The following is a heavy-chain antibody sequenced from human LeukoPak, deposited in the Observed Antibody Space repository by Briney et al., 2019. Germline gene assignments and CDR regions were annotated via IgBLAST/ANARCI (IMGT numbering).Heavy chain of an antibody. CDR1: GGSFSGYY. V-gene: IGHV4-34*01. J-gene: IGHJ4*02. CDR3: ARGLYSSGRALGY. D-gene: IGHD6-19*01. CDR2: INHSGST. Sequence: PSETLSLTCAVYGGSFSGYYWSWIRQPPGKGLEWIGEINHSGSTSYNPSLKSRVTISVDTSKNQFSLKLSSVTAADTAVYYCARGLYSSGRALGYWGQGTLVTVSS.